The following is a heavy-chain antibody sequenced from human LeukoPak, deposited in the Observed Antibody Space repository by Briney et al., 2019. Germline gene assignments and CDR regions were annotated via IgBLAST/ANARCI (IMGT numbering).Heavy chain of an antibody. D-gene: IGHD6-13*01. Sequence: GGSLRLSCAASGFTVSSNYMSWVRQAPGKGLEWVSVIYSGGRTYYADSVRGRFTISRDNSKNTLYLQMNSLRAEDTAVYYCSRADGFGSGWYPWYWGQGTLVTVSS. CDR2: IYSGGRT. CDR3: SRADGFGSGWYPWY. V-gene: IGHV3-66*02. CDR1: GFTVSSNY. J-gene: IGHJ4*02.